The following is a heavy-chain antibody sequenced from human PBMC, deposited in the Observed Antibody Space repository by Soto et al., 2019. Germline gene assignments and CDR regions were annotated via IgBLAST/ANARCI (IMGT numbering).Heavy chain of an antibody. CDR2: ISSSGSTI. Sequence: PGGSLRLSCAASGFTFSSYEMNWVRQAPGKGLEWVSYISSSGSTIYYADSVKGRFTISRDNAKNSLYLQMNSLRAEDTAVYYCARVSGGNSRYSGSSVFDYWGQGTMVTVSS. J-gene: IGHJ4*02. CDR1: GFTFSSYE. D-gene: IGHD1-26*01. V-gene: IGHV3-48*03. CDR3: ARVSGGNSRYSGSSVFDY.